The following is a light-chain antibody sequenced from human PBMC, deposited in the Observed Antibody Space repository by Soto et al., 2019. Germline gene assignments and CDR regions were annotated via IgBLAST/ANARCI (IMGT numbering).Light chain of an antibody. V-gene: IGKV3-20*01. CDR1: QSVSSN. CDR3: QQYGSSPTT. J-gene: IGKJ1*01. Sequence: EIFMTQSPGTRTVSAGERATLSCRASQSVSSNLAWYQQKPGQAPRLLIYGASSRATGIPDRFSGSGSGTDFTLTISRLEPEDFAVYYCQQYGSSPTTFGQGTKVDI. CDR2: GAS.